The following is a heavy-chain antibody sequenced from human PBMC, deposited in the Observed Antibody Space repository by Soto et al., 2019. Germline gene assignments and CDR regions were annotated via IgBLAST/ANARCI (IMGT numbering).Heavy chain of an antibody. D-gene: IGHD2-15*01. CDR2: ISSSGSGI. V-gene: IGHV3-11*01. CDR3: ARAYSDAFDI. J-gene: IGHJ3*02. Sequence: NPGGSLRLSCAASGFTFNDYYMTWIRQAPGKGLEWVSYISSSGSGIYYADSMKGRFTISRDNAKKSLYLQMSSLRAEDTAVYYCARAYSDAFDIWGQGTMVTVSS. CDR1: GFTFNDYY.